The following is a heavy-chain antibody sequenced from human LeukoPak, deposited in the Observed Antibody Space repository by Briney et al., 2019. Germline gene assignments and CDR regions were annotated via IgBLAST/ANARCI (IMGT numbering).Heavy chain of an antibody. V-gene: IGHV4-59*01. D-gene: IGHD3-22*01. J-gene: IGHJ4*02. CDR3: GRRRYFDSNSYNPTYYFDY. CDR1: RGSLTVSY. CDR2: IYYPVDT. Sequence: PSETLSLTCTVSRGSLTVSYWSWIRQAPGKGLDWIGYIYYPVDTNYNPSLQSRVTMSVDISKKQFSLRLTSVTAADEAAYCRGRRRYFDSNSYNPTYYFDYWGQGILVTVSS.